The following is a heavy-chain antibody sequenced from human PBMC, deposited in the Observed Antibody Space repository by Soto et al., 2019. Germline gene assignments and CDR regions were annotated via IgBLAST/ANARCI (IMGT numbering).Heavy chain of an antibody. CDR1: RGSINSGGFF. CDR3: ARDWDCSSGVCSAFDS. Sequence: QVQLQESGPGLVKPSQTLSLTCTVSRGSINSGGFFWSWIRQHPGKGLEWIGYISYSGRTYYNPSLRSRVTISLDTSQNQFTLQLSSVTAADTAVYFCARDWDCSSGVCSAFDSWGHGTTVTVSS. V-gene: IGHV4-31*03. J-gene: IGHJ3*02. CDR2: ISYSGRT. D-gene: IGHD2-8*01.